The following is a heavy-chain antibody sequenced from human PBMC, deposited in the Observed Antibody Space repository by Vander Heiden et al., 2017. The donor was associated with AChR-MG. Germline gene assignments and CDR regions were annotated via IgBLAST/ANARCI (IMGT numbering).Heavy chain of an antibody. J-gene: IGHJ6*03. Sequence: QVQLVQSGAEVKKPGSSVKVSCKASGGTFSSYAISWVRQAPGQGLEWMGGNIPIFGTANYAQKFQGRVTITADESTSTAYMELSSLRSEDTAVYYCARDGYCSSTSCYRGAYYYYYMDVWGKGTTVTVSS. CDR3: ARDGYCSSTSCYRGAYYYYYMDV. CDR1: GGTFSSYA. CDR2: NIPIFGTA. D-gene: IGHD2-2*02. V-gene: IGHV1-69*01.